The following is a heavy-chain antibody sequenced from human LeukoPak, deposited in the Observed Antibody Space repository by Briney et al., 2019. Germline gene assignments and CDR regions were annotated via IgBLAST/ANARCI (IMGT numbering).Heavy chain of an antibody. V-gene: IGHV3-21*01. CDR2: ISTTSSYI. CDR3: ARGGVKATADAFDV. D-gene: IGHD1-26*01. CDR1: GFTFSTHS. Sequence: GGSLRLSCAASGFTFSTHSMHWVRQAPGKGLKWVSSISTTSSYIYYGDSVKGRFTSSRDNARNSLFLQMNSLRAEDTAVYYCARGGVKATADAFDVWGRGTMVTVSS. J-gene: IGHJ3*01.